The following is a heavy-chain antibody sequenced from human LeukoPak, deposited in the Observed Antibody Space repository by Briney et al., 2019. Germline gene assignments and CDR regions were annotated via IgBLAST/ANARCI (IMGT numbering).Heavy chain of an antibody. CDR1: GFTFSNYA. CDR2: ISGSTGST. Sequence: PGGSLRLSCAASGFTFSNYAMNWVRQAPGKGLEWVSLISGSTGSTYYADSVKGRFSISRDNSKNTLYLQMNSLGAEDTAVYYCAKTPCGADCYTTFDYWGQGALVTVSS. CDR3: AKTPCGADCYTTFDY. V-gene: IGHV3-23*01. J-gene: IGHJ4*02. D-gene: IGHD2-21*02.